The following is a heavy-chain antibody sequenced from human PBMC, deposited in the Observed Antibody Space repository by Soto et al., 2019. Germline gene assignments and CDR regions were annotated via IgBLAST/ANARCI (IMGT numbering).Heavy chain of an antibody. Sequence: SETLSLTCTVSGGSISSSSYYWGWIRQPPGKGLEWIGSIYYSGSTYYNPSLKSRVTISVDTSKNQFSLKLSSVTAADTAVYYCARGGRYYYGSGSYTLYFDYWGQGTLVTVSS. D-gene: IGHD3-10*01. V-gene: IGHV4-39*01. J-gene: IGHJ4*02. CDR3: ARGGRYYYGSGSYTLYFDY. CDR1: GGSISSSSYY. CDR2: IYYSGST.